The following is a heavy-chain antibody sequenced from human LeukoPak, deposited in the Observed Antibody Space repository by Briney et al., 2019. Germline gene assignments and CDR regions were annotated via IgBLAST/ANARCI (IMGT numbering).Heavy chain of an antibody. CDR2: IWYDGSNK. V-gene: IGHV3-33*01. D-gene: IGHD2-15*01. CDR3: ARDRSVVVAAYWFDP. J-gene: IGHJ5*02. Sequence: GRSLRLSCAASGFTFSSYGMHWVRQAPGKGLEWVAVIWYDGSNKYYADSVKGRFTISRDNSKNTLYLQMNSLRAEETAVYYCARDRSVVVAAYWFDPWGQGTPVTVSS. CDR1: GFTFSSYG.